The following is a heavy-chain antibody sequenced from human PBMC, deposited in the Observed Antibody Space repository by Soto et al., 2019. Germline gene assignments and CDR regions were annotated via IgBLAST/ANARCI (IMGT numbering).Heavy chain of an antibody. J-gene: IGHJ5*02. D-gene: IGHD3-22*01. CDR3: ARQTKDYYGSSGYHVT. CDR2: TYYSGNT. V-gene: IGHV4-39*01. Sequence: PSETLSLTCTVSGGSISSRSYYWGWIRQPPGKGLEWIGCTYYSGNTFYNPSLRSRITISVDTSKNQFSLKLRFVTAADTAVYYCARQTKDYYGSSGYHVTWGQGTLVTVSS. CDR1: GGSISSRSYY.